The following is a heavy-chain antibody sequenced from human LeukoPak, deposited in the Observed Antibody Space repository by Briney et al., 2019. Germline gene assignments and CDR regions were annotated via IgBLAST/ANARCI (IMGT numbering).Heavy chain of an antibody. D-gene: IGHD2-21*01. CDR3: ARGRGTIGSNRDFYFYYYMDI. CDR1: GYTFTDYY. CDR2: INPKSGGT. V-gene: IGHV1-2*02. J-gene: IGHJ6*03. Sequence: GASVKVSCKASGYTFTDYYMHWVRQAPGQGLEWMGWINPKSGGTYYAQKFQGRVTMTRDTSISTAYMELSSLRPDDMAVYYCARGRGTIGSNRDFYFYYYMDIWGNGTTVTVSS.